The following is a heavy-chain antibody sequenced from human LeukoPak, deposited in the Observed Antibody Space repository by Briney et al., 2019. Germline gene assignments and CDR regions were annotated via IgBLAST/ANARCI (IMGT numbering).Heavy chain of an antibody. J-gene: IGHJ4*02. V-gene: IGHV1-2*02. CDR1: GYTFTGYY. Sequence: EASVKVSCKASGYTFTGYYMHWVRQAPGQGLEWMGWINPNSGGTNYAQKFQGRVTMTRDTSISTAYMELSRLRSDDTAVYYCVVFGELEGVLDYWGQGTLVTVSS. D-gene: IGHD3-10*02. CDR3: VVFGELEGVLDY. CDR2: INPNSGGT.